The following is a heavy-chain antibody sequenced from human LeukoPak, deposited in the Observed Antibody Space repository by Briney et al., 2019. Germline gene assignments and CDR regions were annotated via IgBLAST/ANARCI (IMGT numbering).Heavy chain of an antibody. V-gene: IGHV1-18*01. CDR3: ARGDTAMVTPDY. J-gene: IGHJ4*02. Sequence: ASVKVSCKASGYTFTSYGISWVRQAPGQGLEWMGWVSAYNGNTNYAQKLQGRVTITADESTSTAYMELSSLRSEDTAVYYCARGDTAMVTPDYWGQGTLVTVSS. D-gene: IGHD5-18*01. CDR1: GYTFTSYG. CDR2: VSAYNGNT.